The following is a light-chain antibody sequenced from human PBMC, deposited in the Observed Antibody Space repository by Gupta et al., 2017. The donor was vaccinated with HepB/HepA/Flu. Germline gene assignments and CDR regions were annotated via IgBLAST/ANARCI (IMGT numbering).Light chain of an antibody. CDR3: MHGLQTPVS. V-gene: IGKV2-28*01. Sequence: DIVMTQSPFSPSVTPRGPTSISCRSSQCLQYSNGYSYLDWYLQNPGQAPQLLIYLASNRASGVPDRFSGSGSGTDFTLKISRVEAEDVGVYYCMHGLQTPVSFGGGTKVEIK. CDR1: QCLQYSNGYSY. J-gene: IGKJ4*01. CDR2: LAS.